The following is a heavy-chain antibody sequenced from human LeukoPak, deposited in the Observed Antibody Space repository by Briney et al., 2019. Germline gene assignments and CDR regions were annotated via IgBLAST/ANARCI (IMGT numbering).Heavy chain of an antibody. J-gene: IGHJ4*02. CDR2: IYYSGST. V-gene: IGHV4-39*01. CDR1: GGSISSGSYY. CDR3: AGLRPHYSNYDLGYFDY. Sequence: SETLSLTCTVSGGSISSGSYYWVWIRQPPGKGLEWIGSIYYSGSTYYNPSLKSRVTISVDTSKDQFSLKLSSVTAADTAVYYCAGLRPHYSNYDLGYFDYWGQGTLVTVSS. D-gene: IGHD4-11*01.